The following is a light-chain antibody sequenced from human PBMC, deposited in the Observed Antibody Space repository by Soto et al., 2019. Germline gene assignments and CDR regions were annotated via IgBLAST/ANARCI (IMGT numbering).Light chain of an antibody. CDR1: SSDVGGYNY. CDR2: EVS. CDR3: SSYAGSNIVV. J-gene: IGLJ1*01. Sequence: QSVLTQPPSASGSPGQSVTISCTGTSSDVGGYNYVSWYQQHPGKAPKLMIYEVSERPSGVPDRFSGSKSSNTASLTVSGLQAEDEADYYCSSYAGSNIVVFGTGTKVTVL. V-gene: IGLV2-8*01.